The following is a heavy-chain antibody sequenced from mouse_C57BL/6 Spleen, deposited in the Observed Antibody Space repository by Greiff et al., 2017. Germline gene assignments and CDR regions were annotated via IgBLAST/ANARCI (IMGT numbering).Heavy chain of an antibody. Sequence: ESGPGLVKPSQSLSLTCSVTGYSITSGYYWNWIRQFPGNKLEWMGYISYDGSNNYNPSLKNRISITRDTSKNQFFLKLNSMTTEDTATYYCAREMARYFDYWGQGTTLTVSS. CDR3: AREMARYFDY. V-gene: IGHV3-6*01. CDR2: ISYDGSN. D-gene: IGHD3-1*01. CDR1: GYSITSGYY. J-gene: IGHJ2*01.